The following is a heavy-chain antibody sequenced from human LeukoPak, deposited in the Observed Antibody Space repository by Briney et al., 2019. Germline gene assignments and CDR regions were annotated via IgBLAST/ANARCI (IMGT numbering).Heavy chain of an antibody. CDR1: GYSFTTYW. J-gene: IGHJ5*02. CDR2: IYPGDSDT. CDR3: ARHLRGLDL. V-gene: IGHV5-51*01. Sequence: GESLKISCRGSGYSFTTYWIGWVRQMPGKGLEWMGIIYPGDSDTRYSPSFQGQVTMSADKSINTAYLQWSSLKASDTAVYYCARHLRGLDLWGQGTLVTVSS. D-gene: IGHD3-10*01.